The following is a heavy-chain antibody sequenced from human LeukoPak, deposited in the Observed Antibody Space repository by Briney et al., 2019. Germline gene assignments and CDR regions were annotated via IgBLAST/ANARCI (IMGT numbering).Heavy chain of an antibody. J-gene: IGHJ2*01. V-gene: IGHV3-66*01. CDR3: ARDEGGGDFDL. D-gene: IGHD2-15*01. Sequence: GGSLRLSCAASGFTFSNNYMSWVRQAPGKGLEWVSVIYSGGSTYYADSVKGRFTISRDNSKNTLYLQMNSLRAEGTAVYYCARDEGGGDFDLWGRGTLVTVSS. CDR1: GFTFSNNY. CDR2: IYSGGST.